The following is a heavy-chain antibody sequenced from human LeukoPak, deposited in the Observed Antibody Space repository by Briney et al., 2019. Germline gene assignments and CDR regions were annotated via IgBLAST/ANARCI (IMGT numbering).Heavy chain of an antibody. CDR3: TRRIVATFGPPGDY. V-gene: IGHV3-73*01. Sequence: GRPLRLSYAASGFTFSGSARQCVRQASGKGLEGVGRIRSKANSYATAYAASVKGRFTISRDDSKNTAYLPMNSLKTEDTAVYYCTRRIVATFGPPGDYWGQGTLVTVSS. D-gene: IGHD5-12*01. CDR2: IRSKANSYAT. CDR1: GFTFSGSA. J-gene: IGHJ4*02.